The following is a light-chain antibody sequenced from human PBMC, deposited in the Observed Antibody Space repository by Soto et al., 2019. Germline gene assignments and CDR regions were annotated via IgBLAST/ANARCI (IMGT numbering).Light chain of an antibody. CDR2: GAF. Sequence: EIVMTQSPATLSVSPGDGATLSCRASQSVSSNLAWYQQKPGQGPRLLIYGAFIRAAGTPARFSGSGSGTEFTLTFSSLQSEDFAVYYCLQYLSWPPFTLGGGTQVEI. CDR3: LQYLSWPPFT. V-gene: IGKV3D-15*01. CDR1: QSVSSN. J-gene: IGKJ4*01.